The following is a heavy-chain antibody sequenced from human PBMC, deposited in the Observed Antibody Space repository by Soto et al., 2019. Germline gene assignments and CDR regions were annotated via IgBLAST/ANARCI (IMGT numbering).Heavy chain of an antibody. CDR1: GYTFSNFW. Sequence: GESLKISFQSSGYTFSNFWIGWVRQLPGKGLEWMGIIYPGDHETRYSPSFHGKVTISADRSINTAYLQWNSLEASDTAFYFCARSPRSSPYFDYWGQGARVTVSS. CDR2: IYPGDHET. D-gene: IGHD6-13*01. CDR3: ARSPRSSPYFDY. V-gene: IGHV5-51*01. J-gene: IGHJ4*02.